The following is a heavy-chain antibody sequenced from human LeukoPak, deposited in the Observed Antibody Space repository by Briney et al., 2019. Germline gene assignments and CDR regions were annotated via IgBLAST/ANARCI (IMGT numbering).Heavy chain of an antibody. J-gene: IGHJ4*02. CDR1: GFTSSSYG. CDR2: IWYDGSNK. Sequence: GGSLRLSCAASGFTSSSYGMHWVRQAPGKGLEWVAVIWYDGSNKYYADSVKGRFTISRDNSKNTLYLQMNSLRAEDTAVYYCARDSRASGFDYWGQGTLVTVSS. CDR3: ARDSRASGFDY. V-gene: IGHV3-33*01.